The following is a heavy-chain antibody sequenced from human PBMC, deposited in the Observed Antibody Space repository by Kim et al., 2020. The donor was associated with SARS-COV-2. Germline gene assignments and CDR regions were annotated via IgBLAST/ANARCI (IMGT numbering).Heavy chain of an antibody. CDR2: LFSDSTT. CDR3: ARHDWFDP. V-gene: IGHV3-53*01. CDR1: GFTVSADH. Sequence: GGSLRLSCAVSGFTVSADHMSWVRQAPGKGLEWVSLLFSDSTTFYADSVKGRFIISRDDSRNTLYLEMNGLRPEDTAAYYCARHDWFDPWGHGTQVTVSS. J-gene: IGHJ5*02.